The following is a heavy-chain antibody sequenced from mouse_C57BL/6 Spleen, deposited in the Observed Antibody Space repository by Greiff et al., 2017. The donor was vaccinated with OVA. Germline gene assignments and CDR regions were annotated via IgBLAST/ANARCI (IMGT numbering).Heavy chain of an antibody. CDR2: IDPSDSYT. CDR1: GYTFTSYW. Sequence: QVQLQQPGAELVRPGTSVKLSCKASGYTFTSYWMHWVKQRPGQGLEWIGVIDPSDSYTNYNQKFKGKATLTVDTSSSTAYMQLSSLTSEDSAVYYCARGKYGSSPYAMDYWGQGTSVTVAS. D-gene: IGHD1-1*01. J-gene: IGHJ4*01. CDR3: ARGKYGSSPYAMDY. V-gene: IGHV1-59*01.